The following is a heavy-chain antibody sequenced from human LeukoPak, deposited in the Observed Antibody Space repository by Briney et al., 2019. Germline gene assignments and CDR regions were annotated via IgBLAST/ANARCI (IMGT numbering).Heavy chain of an antibody. CDR1: GFTFSSYA. CDR3: ASRDSSGYHNWFDP. V-gene: IGHV3-23*01. CDR2: ISGSGGST. D-gene: IGHD3-22*01. Sequence: PGGSLRLSCAASGFTFSSYATSWVRQAPGKGLEWVSAISGSGGSTYYADSVKGRFTISRDNSKNTLYLQMNSLRAEDTAVYYCASRDSSGYHNWFDPWGQGTLVTVSS. J-gene: IGHJ5*02.